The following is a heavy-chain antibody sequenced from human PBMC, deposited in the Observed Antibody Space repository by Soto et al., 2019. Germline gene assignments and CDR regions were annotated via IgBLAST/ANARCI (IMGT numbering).Heavy chain of an antibody. CDR2: ISAYNGNT. CDR1: GYTFTSYG. Sequence: ASVNVSCKASGYTFTSYGISWVRQAPGQGLEWMGWISAYNGNTNYAQKLQGRVTMTTDTSTSTAYMELRSLRSDDTAVYYCARERYYGSGSDNWFDPWGQGTLVTVSS. J-gene: IGHJ5*02. D-gene: IGHD3-10*01. CDR3: ARERYYGSGSDNWFDP. V-gene: IGHV1-18*01.